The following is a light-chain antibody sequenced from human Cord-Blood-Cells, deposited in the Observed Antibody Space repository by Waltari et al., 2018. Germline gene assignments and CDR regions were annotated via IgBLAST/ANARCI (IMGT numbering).Light chain of an antibody. CDR3: QQANSFPYT. J-gene: IGKJ2*01. V-gene: IGKV1-12*01. CDR1: QGISSW. Sequence: DIQMTQSPSSVSESVGDRVTITCRASQGISSWLDWYQQKPGKAPKLLIYAASSLQSGVPSRFSGSGSGTDFTLTISSLQPEDFATYYCQQANSFPYTFGQGTKLEIK. CDR2: AAS.